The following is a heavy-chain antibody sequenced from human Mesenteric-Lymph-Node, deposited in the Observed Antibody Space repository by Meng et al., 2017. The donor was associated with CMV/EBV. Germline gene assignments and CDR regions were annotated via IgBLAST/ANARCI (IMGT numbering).Heavy chain of an antibody. J-gene: IGHJ4*02. V-gene: IGHV1-8*01. CDR3: ARDLFTIEN. D-gene: IGHD3-10*01. CDR1: GYTFTSYD. CDR2: MNPNSGNT. Sequence: ASVKVSCKASGYTFTSYDINWVRQATGQGLEWMGWMNPNSGNTGYAQKFQGRVTMTRDTSTWIVYMELSSLRSDDTAVYYCARDLFTIENWGQGTLVTVSS.